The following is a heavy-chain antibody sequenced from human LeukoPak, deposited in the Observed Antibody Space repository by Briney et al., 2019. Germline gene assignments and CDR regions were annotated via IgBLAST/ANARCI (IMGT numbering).Heavy chain of an antibody. CDR3: AKGGEQWFHFDY. CDR1: GFTFSSYG. CDR2: ISYDGSNK. Sequence: SGGSLRLSCAASGFTFSSYGMHWVRQAPGKGLEWVAVISYDGSNKYYADSVKGRFTISRDNSKNTLYLQMNSLRAEDTAVYYCAKGGEQWFHFDYWGQGTLVTVSS. V-gene: IGHV3-30*18. J-gene: IGHJ4*02. D-gene: IGHD6-19*01.